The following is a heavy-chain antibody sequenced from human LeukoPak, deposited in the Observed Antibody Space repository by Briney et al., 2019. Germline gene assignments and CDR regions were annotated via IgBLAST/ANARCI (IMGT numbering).Heavy chain of an antibody. J-gene: IGHJ6*02. CDR1: GFTFNIYA. CDR2: ITGDSAII. V-gene: IGHV3-48*01. CDR3: ARCKGGWSDHFYGLDV. Sequence: GGSLRLSCAAPGFTFNIYAMNWVRQAPGKGLEWVSYITGDSAIIYYADSVRGRFTISRDNAQNSLYLQMNSLRAEDTAVYYCARCKGGWSDHFYGLDVWGQGTTVTVSS. D-gene: IGHD6-19*01.